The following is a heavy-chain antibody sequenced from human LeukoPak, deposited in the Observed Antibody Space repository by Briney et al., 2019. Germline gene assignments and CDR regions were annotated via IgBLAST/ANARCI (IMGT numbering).Heavy chain of an antibody. CDR3: AKDIVIAVAGTGSFDI. J-gene: IGHJ3*02. CDR1: VVTFDDDA. Sequence: LRLSCAPSVVTFDDDAMRWVRHAPGGGLGWGSRISWDSGSIDYADSVKGRFTISRDNAKNSLYLQMNSLRAEATALYYCAKDIVIAVAGTGSFDIWGQGTMVTVSS. D-gene: IGHD6-19*01. CDR2: ISWDSGSI. V-gene: IGHV3-9*01.